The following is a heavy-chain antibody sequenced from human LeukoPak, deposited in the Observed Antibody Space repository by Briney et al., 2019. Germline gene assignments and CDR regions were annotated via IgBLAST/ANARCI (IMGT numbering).Heavy chain of an antibody. CDR2: ISSSGSSK. CDR1: GFTFSSHE. D-gene: IGHD4-11*01. V-gene: IGHV3-48*03. CDR3: ARGGGNDYKYNAFDI. Sequence: GGSLRLSCAASGFTFSSHEMNWVRQAPGKGLECVSYISSSGSSKYYADSVKGRFTISRDNAKNSLYLQMNSLRAEDTAFYYCARGGGNDYKYNAFDIWGQGTMVTVSS. J-gene: IGHJ3*02.